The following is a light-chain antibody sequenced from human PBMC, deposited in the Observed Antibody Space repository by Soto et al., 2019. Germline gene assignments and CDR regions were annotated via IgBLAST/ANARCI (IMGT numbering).Light chain of an antibody. V-gene: IGLV1-40*01. J-gene: IGLJ1*01. Sequence: QSVLTQPPSVSGAPGQRVTISCTGSSPNIGTVYDVHWYQQLPGTAPKLLIYDNSHRPSGVPDRFSGSKSGTSASLAITGLQAEDEADYYCQSYDSSLSAYVFGTGTKVTVL. CDR2: DNS. CDR1: SPNIGTVYD. CDR3: QSYDSSLSAYV.